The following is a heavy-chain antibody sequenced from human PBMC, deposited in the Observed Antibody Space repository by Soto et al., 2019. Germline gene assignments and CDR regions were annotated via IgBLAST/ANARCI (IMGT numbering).Heavy chain of an antibody. D-gene: IGHD3-22*01. CDR2: VHSSGST. V-gene: IGHV4-39*01. CDR1: GGSVSRDNYY. Sequence: PSETLSLTCTVSGGSVSRDNYYWGWIRQPPGEGLEWIGNVHSSGSTYYNPSLKSRVTISIDTSKNQFSLKLSSVTAADTAVYYCAIAYKYYYDTSGYWDHWGQGTLVTVSS. CDR3: AIAYKYYYDTSGYWDH. J-gene: IGHJ4*02.